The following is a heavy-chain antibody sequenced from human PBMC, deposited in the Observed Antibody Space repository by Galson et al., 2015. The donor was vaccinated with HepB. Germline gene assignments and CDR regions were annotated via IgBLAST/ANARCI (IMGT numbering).Heavy chain of an antibody. CDR2: IYSGGST. V-gene: IGHV3-53*01. CDR3: ARDFYCSSTSCYRGGGWFFDL. CDR1: GFTVSSNY. D-gene: IGHD2-2*01. J-gene: IGHJ2*01. Sequence: SLRLSCAASGFTVSSNYMSWVRQAPGKGLEWVSVIYSGGSTYYADSVKSRFTISRDNSKNTLYLLMNSLRADDTAVYYYARDFYCSSTSCYRGGGWFFDLWGRGTLVTVSS.